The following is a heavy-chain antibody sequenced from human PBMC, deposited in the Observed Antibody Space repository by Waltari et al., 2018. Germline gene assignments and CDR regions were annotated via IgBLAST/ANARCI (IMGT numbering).Heavy chain of an antibody. D-gene: IGHD2-8*02. Sequence: QVHLQQWGAGLLRPSETLSLICAVYGGSLRGYYWGWIRQPPGKGLEWIGEINHRPTSNDNPSLRSRVHMSIDTSQNQFSLQLTSVTAADTGVYYCVRLEDCTGPGGNCYSGAPFAVDVWGQGTTVTVPS. CDR1: GGSLRGYY. CDR3: VRLEDCTGPGGNCYSGAPFAVDV. CDR2: INHRPTS. J-gene: IGHJ6*02. V-gene: IGHV4-34*01.